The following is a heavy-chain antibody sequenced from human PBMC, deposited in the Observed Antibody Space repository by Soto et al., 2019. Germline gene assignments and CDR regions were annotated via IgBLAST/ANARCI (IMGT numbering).Heavy chain of an antibody. CDR3: ARTPHCISTSWYSCDP. D-gene: IGHD2-2*01. CDR2: IYYSGST. Sequence: QVQLQESGPGLVKPSETLSLTCTVSGGSVSSGSYYWSWIRQPPGKGLEWIGYIYYSGSTNYNPSLKSRVTISVDTSKNQFSLKLSSVTAADTAVYYCARTPHCISTSWYSCDPWGQGTLVTVSS. CDR1: GGSVSSGSYY. J-gene: IGHJ5*02. V-gene: IGHV4-61*01.